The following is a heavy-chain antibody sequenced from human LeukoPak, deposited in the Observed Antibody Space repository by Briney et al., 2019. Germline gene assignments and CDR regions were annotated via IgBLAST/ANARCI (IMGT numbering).Heavy chain of an antibody. D-gene: IGHD3-3*02. Sequence: GESLKISCKGSGYSFTSYWIGWVRQMPGKGLEWMGIIYPGDSDTRYSPSFQGQVTISADKSISTAYLQWSSLKASDTAMYYCARLISVGFLEWLDAFDIWGQGTMVTVSS. V-gene: IGHV5-51*01. CDR2: IYPGDSDT. J-gene: IGHJ3*02. CDR1: GYSFTSYW. CDR3: ARLISVGFLEWLDAFDI.